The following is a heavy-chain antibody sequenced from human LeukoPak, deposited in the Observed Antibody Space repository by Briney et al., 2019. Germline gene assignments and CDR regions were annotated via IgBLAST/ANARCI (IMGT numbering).Heavy chain of an antibody. CDR2: IYTSGST. V-gene: IGHV4-4*07. CDR1: GGSISSYY. CDR3: ARARFPSIVGATAMLAWVTDDASGI. Sequence: SETLSLTCTVSGGSISSYYWSWIRQPAGKGLEWIGRIYTSGSTNYNPSLKSRVTMSVDTSKNQFSLKLSSVTAADTAVYYCARARFPSIVGATAMLAWVTDDASGIWGQGTMVTASS. J-gene: IGHJ3*02. D-gene: IGHD1-26*01.